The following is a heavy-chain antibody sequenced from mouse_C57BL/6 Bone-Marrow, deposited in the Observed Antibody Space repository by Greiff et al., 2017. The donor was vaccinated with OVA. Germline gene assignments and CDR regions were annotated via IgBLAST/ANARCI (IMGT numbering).Heavy chain of an antibody. V-gene: IGHV1-81*01. J-gene: IGHJ4*01. CDR1: GYTFTSYG. CDR3: ARGGVWAMDY. CDR2: IYPRSGNT. Sequence: QVQLKQSGAELARPGASVKLSCKASGYTFTSYGISWVKQRTGQGLEWIGEIYPRSGNTYYNEKFKGKATLTADKSSSTAYMELRSLTSEDSAVYFCARGGVWAMDYWGQGTSVTVSS.